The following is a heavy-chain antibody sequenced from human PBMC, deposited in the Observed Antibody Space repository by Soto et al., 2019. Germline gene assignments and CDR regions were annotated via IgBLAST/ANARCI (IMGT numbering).Heavy chain of an antibody. CDR1: GYTFTSYG. V-gene: IGHV1-18*01. CDR3: ARDGKWFGELLYYYFDY. CDR2: ISAYNGNT. D-gene: IGHD3-10*01. Sequence: ASVKVSCKASGYTFTSYGISWVRQAPGQGLEWMGWISAYNGNTNYAQKLQGRVTMTTDTSTSTAYMELRSLRSDDTAVYYCARDGKWFGELLYYYFDYWGQGTLVTVSS. J-gene: IGHJ4*02.